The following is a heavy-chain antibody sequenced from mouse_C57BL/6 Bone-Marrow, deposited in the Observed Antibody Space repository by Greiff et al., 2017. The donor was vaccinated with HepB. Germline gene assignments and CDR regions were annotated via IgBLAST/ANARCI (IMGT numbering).Heavy chain of an antibody. CDR1: GYTFTDYY. J-gene: IGHJ4*01. CDR2: INPYNGGT. D-gene: IGHD3-3*01. Sequence: VQLQQSGPVLVKPGDSVKMSCKASGYTFTDYYMNWVKQSHGKSLEWIGVINPYNGGTSYNQKFKGKATLTVDKSSSTAYMELNSLTSEDSAVYYCARFGTDYAMDYWGQGTSVTVSS. CDR3: ARFGTDYAMDY. V-gene: IGHV1-19*01.